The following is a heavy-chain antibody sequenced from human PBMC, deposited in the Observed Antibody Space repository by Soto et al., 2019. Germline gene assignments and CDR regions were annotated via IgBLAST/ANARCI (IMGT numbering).Heavy chain of an antibody. CDR3: AIGPNSDC. J-gene: IGHJ4*02. V-gene: IGHV3-53*01. D-gene: IGHD2-21*01. CDR2: IYSGGNP. Sequence: EERLVQSGGGLVQPGGSLRLACAASGFSVGGNYMSWVRQAPGKGLELVSLIYSGGNPFYADSMKGRFTLSRDNSNNMLYLQMYSMIAEDTAVYYCAIGPNSDCWGQGTLVIVSS. CDR1: GFSVGGNY.